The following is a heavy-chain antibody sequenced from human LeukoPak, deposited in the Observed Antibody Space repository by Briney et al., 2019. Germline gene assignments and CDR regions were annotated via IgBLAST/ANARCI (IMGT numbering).Heavy chain of an antibody. J-gene: IGHJ4*02. CDR3: ARGLSVTYYYDSSGYYYY. V-gene: IGHV4-34*01. CDR1: GGSFSGYY. D-gene: IGHD3-22*01. Sequence: SETLSLTCAVYGGSFSGYYWSWIRQPPGKGLEWIGEINHSGSTNHNPSLKSRVTISVDTSKNQFSLKLSSVTAADTAVYYCARGLSVTYYYDSSGYYYYWGQGTLVTVSS. CDR2: INHSGST.